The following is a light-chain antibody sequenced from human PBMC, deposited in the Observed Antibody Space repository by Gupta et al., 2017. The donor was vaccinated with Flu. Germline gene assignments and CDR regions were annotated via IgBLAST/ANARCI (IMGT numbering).Light chain of an antibody. CDR3: LQEYNYPWT. J-gene: IGKJ1*01. CDR1: QDIRSD. Sequence: GDRVTITCRASQDIRSDLGWYQQKPGKAPKLLIYAASSLQGGVPSRFSGSGSGTEFTLTISSLQPEDFATYYCLQEYNYPWTFGPGTKVEIK. CDR2: AAS. V-gene: IGKV1-6*01.